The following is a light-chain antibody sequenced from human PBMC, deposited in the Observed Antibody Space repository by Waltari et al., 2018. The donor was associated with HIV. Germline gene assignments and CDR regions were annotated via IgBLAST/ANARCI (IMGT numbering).Light chain of an antibody. J-gene: IGKJ3*01. V-gene: IGKV3-20*01. Sequence: EIVLPQSPGPLSLSPGDSATLSCRASQSVSSSYLAWYKQKPGQAPRLLIYGASSRAIGIPDRFSGSGSGTDFTRTINRLEPEDFAVYYCQQYGTTPPTFGPGTKVDIK. CDR1: QSVSSSY. CDR2: GAS. CDR3: QQYGTTPPT.